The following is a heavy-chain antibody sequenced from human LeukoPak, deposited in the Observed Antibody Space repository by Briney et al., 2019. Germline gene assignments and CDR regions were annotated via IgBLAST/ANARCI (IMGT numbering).Heavy chain of an antibody. D-gene: IGHD3-10*01. CDR1: EDTXTRHY. Sequence: SVKVSXXASEDTXTRHYIHWVRQAPGQGLEWIGLINPDDDSIDYTQKLRGRITVTRDRSTSTVYMELKSLRSDDTALYYCAREGGSYKHFDDWGQGSLVTVSS. J-gene: IGHJ4*02. V-gene: IGHV1-46*04. CDR2: INPDDDSI. CDR3: AREGGSYKHFDD.